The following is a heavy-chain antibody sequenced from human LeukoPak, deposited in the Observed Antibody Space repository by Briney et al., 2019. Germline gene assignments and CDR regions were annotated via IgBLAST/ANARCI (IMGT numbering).Heavy chain of an antibody. D-gene: IGHD4-17*01. Sequence: PGGSLRLSCAASGFSFISYGMHWVRQAPGKGLAWVGVISDDGRNKKYADSVKGRFTISRDNSKDTLYLQMNSLRDEDTAVYYCAKRPSDYGDYVTYFDYWGQGTLVTVSS. V-gene: IGHV3-30*18. CDR1: GFSFISYG. J-gene: IGHJ4*02. CDR3: AKRPSDYGDYVTYFDY. CDR2: ISDDGRNK.